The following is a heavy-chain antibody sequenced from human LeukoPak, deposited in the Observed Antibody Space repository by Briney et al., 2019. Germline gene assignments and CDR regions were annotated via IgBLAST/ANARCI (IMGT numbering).Heavy chain of an antibody. CDR1: GGSISSYY. Sequence: SETLSLTCTVSGGSISSYYWSWIRQPPGKGLGWVGYIYYSGSTNYNPSLKSRVTISVDTSKNQFSLKLSSVTAADTAVYYCARRRGSVSWYFDLWGRGTLVTVSS. V-gene: IGHV4-59*08. CDR2: IYYSGST. J-gene: IGHJ2*01. D-gene: IGHD3-10*01. CDR3: ARRRGSVSWYFDL.